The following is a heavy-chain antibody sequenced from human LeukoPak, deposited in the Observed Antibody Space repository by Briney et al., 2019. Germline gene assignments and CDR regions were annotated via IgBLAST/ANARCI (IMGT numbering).Heavy chain of an antibody. V-gene: IGHV1-2*06. CDR3: AGMLSGYDILTGWRHFDY. J-gene: IGHJ4*02. Sequence: ASVKVSCKASGYTFTGYYMRWVRQAPGQGLEWMGRINPNSGGTNYAQKFQGRVTMTRDTSISTAYMELSRLRSDDTAVYYCAGMLSGYDILTGWRHFDYWGQGTLVTVSS. CDR1: GYTFTGYY. D-gene: IGHD3-9*01. CDR2: INPNSGGT.